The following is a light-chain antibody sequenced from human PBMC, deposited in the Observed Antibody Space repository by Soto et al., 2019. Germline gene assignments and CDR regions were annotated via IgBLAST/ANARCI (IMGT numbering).Light chain of an antibody. CDR3: SSYTSSSTLV. Sequence: QSALTQPASVSGSPGQSITISCTGTSSDVGGYKYVSWYQQEPGKAPKLMIYEVSKRPSGVSNRFSGSKSGNTASLTISGLQAEDEADYYCSSYTSSSTLVFGGGTKLTVL. CDR1: SSDVGGYKY. V-gene: IGLV2-14*01. J-gene: IGLJ3*02. CDR2: EVS.